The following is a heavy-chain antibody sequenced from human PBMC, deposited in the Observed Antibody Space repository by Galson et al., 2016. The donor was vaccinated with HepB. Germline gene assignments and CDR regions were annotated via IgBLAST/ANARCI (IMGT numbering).Heavy chain of an antibody. CDR2: VFHDGST. CDR3: TKVRDGGMFDR. Sequence: SETLSLTCTVSSGAISIYSWTWIRQSPGKGLEWIGYVFHDGSTDYNPSLNGRVTMSLDTSRNQFSLRLNSVTAADTAVYYCTKVRDGGMFDRWGQGILVTVSS. D-gene: IGHD5-24*01. J-gene: IGHJ5*02. CDR1: SGAISIYS. V-gene: IGHV4-59*01.